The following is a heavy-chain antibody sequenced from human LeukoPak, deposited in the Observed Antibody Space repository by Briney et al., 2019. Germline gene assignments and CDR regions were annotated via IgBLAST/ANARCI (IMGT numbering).Heavy chain of an antibody. CDR3: AREGIIAALDY. J-gene: IGHJ4*02. Sequence: GGSLRLSCAASGFTFSSYAMSWVRQAPGKGLEWVSAISGSGGSTYYADSVKGRFTISRDNSKNTLYLQLGSLRAEDMAVYYCAREGIIAALDYWGQGTLVTVSS. D-gene: IGHD6-13*01. V-gene: IGHV3-23*01. CDR1: GFTFSSYA. CDR2: ISGSGGST.